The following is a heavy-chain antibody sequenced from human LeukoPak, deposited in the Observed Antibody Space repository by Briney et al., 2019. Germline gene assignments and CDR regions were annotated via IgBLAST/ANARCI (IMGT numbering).Heavy chain of an antibody. D-gene: IGHD6-19*01. V-gene: IGHV4-39*01. CDR3: ARFLRSGWYVIDY. CDR1: GGSISSSSYY. Sequence: SETLSLTCTVPGGSISSSSYYWGWIRQPPGKGLEWIGSIYYSGSTYYNPSLKSRVTISVDTSKNQFSLKLSSVTAADTAVYYCARFLRSGWYVIDYWGQGTLVTVSS. CDR2: IYYSGST. J-gene: IGHJ4*02.